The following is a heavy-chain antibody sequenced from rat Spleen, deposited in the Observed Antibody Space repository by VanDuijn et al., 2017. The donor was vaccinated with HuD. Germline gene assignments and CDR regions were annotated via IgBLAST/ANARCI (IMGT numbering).Heavy chain of an antibody. CDR1: GFSLTSNG. V-gene: IGHV2-72*01. CDR3: ARQAYSDYFDY. D-gene: IGHD1-1*01. CDR2: IWAGGST. Sequence: QVQLKESGPGLMQPSETLSLTCTVSGFSLTSNGVGWVRQPLGKGLVWMGTIWAGGSTNYNSAVQSRLSISRDTSKSQFFLKINSLQPEDTGTYYCARQAYSDYFDYWGQGVMVTVSS. J-gene: IGHJ2*01.